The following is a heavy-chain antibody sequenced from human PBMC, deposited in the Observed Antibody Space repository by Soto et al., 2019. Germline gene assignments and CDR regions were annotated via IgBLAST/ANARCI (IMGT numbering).Heavy chain of an antibody. CDR1: GFTFDDYA. V-gene: IGHV3-9*01. Sequence: GGSLRLSCAASGFTFDDYAMHWVRQAPGKGLEWVSGISWNSGSIGYADSVKGRFTISRDNAKNSLYLQMNSLRAEDTALYYCAKSTDHDYGDYGPFDYWGQGTLVTVSS. CDR3: AKSTDHDYGDYGPFDY. J-gene: IGHJ4*02. CDR2: ISWNSGSI. D-gene: IGHD4-17*01.